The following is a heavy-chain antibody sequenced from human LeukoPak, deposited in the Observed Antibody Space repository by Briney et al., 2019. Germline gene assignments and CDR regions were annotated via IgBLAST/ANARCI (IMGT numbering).Heavy chain of an antibody. CDR3: ARGVYSYGFDFDY. CDR1: GYTFTSCD. J-gene: IGHJ4*02. V-gene: IGHV1-8*01. Sequence: ASVKVSCKASGYTFTSCDINWVRQATGQGLEWMGWMNPNSGNTGYAQKFQGRVTMTRNTSISTAYMELSSLRSEDTAVYYCARGVYSYGFDFDYWGQGTLVTVSS. CDR2: MNPNSGNT. D-gene: IGHD5-18*01.